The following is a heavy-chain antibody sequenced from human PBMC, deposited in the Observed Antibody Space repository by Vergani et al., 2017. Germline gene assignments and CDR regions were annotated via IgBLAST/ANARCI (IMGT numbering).Heavy chain of an antibody. D-gene: IGHD3-16*01. J-gene: IGHJ5*02. Sequence: QVQLQESGPGLVKPSQTLSLTCTVSGGSISSGSYYWSWIRQPAGKGLEWIGRIYTSGSTNYNPSLKSRVTMSVDTSKNQFCLKLSSVTAADTAVYYCARAAYSWFDPWGQGTLVTVSS. CDR1: GGSISSGSYY. CDR2: IYTSGST. CDR3: ARAAYSWFDP. V-gene: IGHV4-61*02.